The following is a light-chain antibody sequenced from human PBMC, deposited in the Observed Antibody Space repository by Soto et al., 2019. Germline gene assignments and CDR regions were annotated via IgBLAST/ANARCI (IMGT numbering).Light chain of an antibody. Sequence: EIVLTQSPGTLSLSPGERATFSCRASQSVSSNFVAWFQQKPGQVPRLLIYRAPNRATGIPDRFSGSGSGTDFTLTINRLEPEDFAVYYCQQYVSSPFTFGPGTKVDI. CDR2: RAP. CDR1: QSVSSNF. J-gene: IGKJ3*01. V-gene: IGKV3-20*01. CDR3: QQYVSSPFT.